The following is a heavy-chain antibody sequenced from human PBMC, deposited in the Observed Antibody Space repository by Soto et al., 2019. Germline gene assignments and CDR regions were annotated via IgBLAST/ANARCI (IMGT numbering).Heavy chain of an antibody. CDR3: ARDHYINNGRGSFDP. Sequence: ESGGGLVKPGGSLRLSCAGSGFTFSDFYMSWIRQAPGKGLEWLSYISSSGSTIYYADSVKGRFTISRDNAKNSLYLQMNSLRAEDTAVYYCARDHYINNGRGSFDPWGQGTLVTVSS. D-gene: IGHD3-10*01. CDR2: ISSSGSTI. CDR1: GFTFSDFY. V-gene: IGHV3-11*01. J-gene: IGHJ5*02.